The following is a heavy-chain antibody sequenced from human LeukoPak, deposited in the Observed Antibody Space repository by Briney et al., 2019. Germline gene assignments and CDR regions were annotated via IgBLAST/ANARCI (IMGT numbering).Heavy chain of an antibody. Sequence: PGGSLRLSCAASGFTFSDYSMNWVRQAPGKGLEWVSYISSSSSTVYYADSVKGRFTISRDSATNSLYLQINSLRDEDTAVYYCARGRPVVNYFDYWGQGTLVTVSS. CDR1: GFTFSDYS. J-gene: IGHJ4*02. CDR2: ISSSSSTV. D-gene: IGHD2-15*01. CDR3: ARGRPVVNYFDY. V-gene: IGHV3-48*02.